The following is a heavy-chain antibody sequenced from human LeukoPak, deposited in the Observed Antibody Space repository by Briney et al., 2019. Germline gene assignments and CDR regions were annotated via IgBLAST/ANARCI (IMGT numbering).Heavy chain of an antibody. D-gene: IGHD3-10*01. CDR3: ARDIGMVRGVIITNHFDY. CDR1: GFTFSDHY. Sequence: KPGGSLRLSCAASGFTFSDHYMSWIRQAPGKGLEWVSYISSSSYTVYADSVKGRFTISRDNAKSSLYLQMSSLRAEDTAVYYCARDIGMVRGVIITNHFDYWGQGTPVTVSS. V-gene: IGHV3-11*06. J-gene: IGHJ4*02. CDR2: ISSSSYT.